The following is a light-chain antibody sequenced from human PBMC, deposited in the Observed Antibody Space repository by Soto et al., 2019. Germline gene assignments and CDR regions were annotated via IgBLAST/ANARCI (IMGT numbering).Light chain of an antibody. CDR3: LQYSNWPPLYT. Sequence: EIVMTQSPAALSVSLGERVSLTCRASQGVSSYLAWYQQKPGQAPRLLISDASTRATDIPDRLSGSGSGTDFTLTISSLQSSDLAVYYCLQYSNWPPLYTFGQGTKLEIK. J-gene: IGKJ2*01. CDR1: QGVSSY. CDR2: DAS. V-gene: IGKV3-15*01.